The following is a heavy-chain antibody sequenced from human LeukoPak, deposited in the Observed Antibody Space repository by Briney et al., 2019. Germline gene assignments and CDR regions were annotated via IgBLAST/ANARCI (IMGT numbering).Heavy chain of an antibody. CDR1: AGSFSGYY. D-gene: IGHD2-15*01. V-gene: IGHV4-34*01. Sequence: SETLSLTCAVYAGSFSGYYWSWIRQPPGKGREWLVDINHSGSTNYNPPLKSRLTISVDTSKNQFSLKLRSVAAGATAGYSCARHGRNIGHCSGGRCYRRAFDIWGQGTMVTVSS. CDR2: INHSGST. CDR3: ARHGRNIGHCSGGRCYRRAFDI. J-gene: IGHJ3*02.